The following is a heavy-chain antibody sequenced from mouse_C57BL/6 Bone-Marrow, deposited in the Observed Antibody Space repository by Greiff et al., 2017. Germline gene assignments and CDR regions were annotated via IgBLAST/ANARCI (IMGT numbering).Heavy chain of an antibody. J-gene: IGHJ1*03. Sequence: VQLKQSGPELVKPGASVKISCKASGYTFTDYDMNWVKQSPGKSLEWIGDINPDNGGTSYTEKFKGKATLSVDKSSSTAYMELRSLTSEDSAVYYCAPRLYSRLYWYFDVWGTGTSVTVSS. V-gene: IGHV1-26*01. D-gene: IGHD2-12*01. CDR1: GYTFTDYD. CDR3: APRLYSRLYWYFDV. CDR2: INPDNGGT.